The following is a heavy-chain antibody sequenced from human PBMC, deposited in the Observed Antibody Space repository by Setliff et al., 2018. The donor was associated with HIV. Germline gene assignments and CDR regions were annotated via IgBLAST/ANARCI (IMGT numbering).Heavy chain of an antibody. CDR3: ARVFSPTGTLSPGFDY. Sequence: PGGSLRLSCEGSGFTFANAWMSWVRQAPGKGLEWVSSISSNSFYIYYADSVKGRFTISRDNTKNSLYLQLNSLRAEDTAVYYCARVFSPTGTLSPGFDYWGQGTLVTVSS. V-gene: IGHV3-21*01. J-gene: IGHJ4*02. CDR2: ISSNSFYI. D-gene: IGHD1-1*01. CDR1: GFTFANAW.